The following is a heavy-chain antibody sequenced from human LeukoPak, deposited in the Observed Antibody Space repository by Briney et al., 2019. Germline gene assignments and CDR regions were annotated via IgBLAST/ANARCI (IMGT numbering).Heavy chain of an antibody. J-gene: IGHJ3*01. V-gene: IGHV4-4*02. D-gene: IGHD6-19*01. CDR3: ASWSVAGVIPYAFDG. CDR1: GDSLSNTRW. Sequence: SGTLSLTCAVSGDSLSNTRWWSWVRPPPKKGLEGIGEHSHSGNTNYKPSLSSRVAISVDKSKNHFSLKLTSLSAGVTAVDYGASWSVAGVIPYAFDGWGEGTVVTVSS. CDR2: HSHSGNT.